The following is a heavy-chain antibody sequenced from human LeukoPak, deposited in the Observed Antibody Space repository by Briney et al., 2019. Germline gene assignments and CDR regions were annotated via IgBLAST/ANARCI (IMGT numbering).Heavy chain of an antibody. CDR3: VGYDILTGYPPRFDY. J-gene: IGHJ4*02. CDR1: GGSFSGYS. D-gene: IGHD3-9*01. CDR2: INHSGST. V-gene: IGHV4-34*01. Sequence: SETLSLTCAVYGGSFSGYSWTWIRQPPGKGLEWIGEINHSGSTNYNPSLKSRVTISVDTSKNQFSLKLSSVTAADTAVYYCVGYDILTGYPPRFDYWGQGTLVTVSS.